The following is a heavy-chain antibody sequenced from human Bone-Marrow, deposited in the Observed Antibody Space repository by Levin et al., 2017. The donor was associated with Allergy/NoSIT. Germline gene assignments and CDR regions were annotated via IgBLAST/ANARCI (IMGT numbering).Heavy chain of an antibody. CDR3: ARGAYDFWGYYYYYHLDV. CDR1: GGPISSYY. Sequence: SETLSLTCTVSGGPISSYYWSWLRQTPGKGLEWIGFIYGSGDSDYNPSLKSRVTIGADTSKNHFSLKLTSVTAADTAVYSCARGAYDFWGYYYYYHLDVWGKGTTVTVSS. CDR2: IYGSGDS. V-gene: IGHV4-59*01. D-gene: IGHD3-3*01. J-gene: IGHJ6*03.